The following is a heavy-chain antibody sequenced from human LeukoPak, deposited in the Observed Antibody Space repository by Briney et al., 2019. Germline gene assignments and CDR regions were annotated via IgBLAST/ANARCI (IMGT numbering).Heavy chain of an antibody. Sequence: SQTLSLTCTVSGGSISSGSYYWSWIRQPAGKALEWIGHIYTSGSTSYNPSLQSRVTISVDTSSHQFSLKVTSVTAADTAVNYCARAGGSVGWYGTIDSWGQGTLVTVSS. J-gene: IGHJ4*02. D-gene: IGHD6-19*01. CDR3: ARAGGSVGWYGTIDS. CDR1: GGSISSGSYY. V-gene: IGHV4-61*09. CDR2: IYTSGST.